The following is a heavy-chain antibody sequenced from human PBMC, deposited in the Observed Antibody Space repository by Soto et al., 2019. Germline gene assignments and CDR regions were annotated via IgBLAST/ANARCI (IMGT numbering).Heavy chain of an antibody. V-gene: IGHV4-39*07. CDR3: ARAGAATLSDY. Sequence: SETLSLTCTVSGGSISSSSYYWGWIRQPPGKGLEWIGSIYYSGSTYYNPSLKSRVTISVDTSKNQFSLKLSSVTAADTAVYYCARAGAATLSDYWGQGTLVTVSS. CDR1: GGSISSSSYY. J-gene: IGHJ4*02. CDR2: IYYSGST. D-gene: IGHD2-15*01.